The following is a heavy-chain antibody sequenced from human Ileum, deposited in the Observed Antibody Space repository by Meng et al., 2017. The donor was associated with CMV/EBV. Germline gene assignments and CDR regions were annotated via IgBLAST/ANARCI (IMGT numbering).Heavy chain of an antibody. J-gene: IGHJ5*02. D-gene: IGHD7-27*01. CDR3: AKDINWGFDP. Sequence: VPLVESGGRVVQPGGSLRLSCAASGFTFRSFGMHWVRQAPGKGLEWVALIRSDDNNKYYADSVKGRFTISRDISKNTLYLQMNSLRPEDTAVYCCAKDINWGFDPWGQGTLVTVSS. V-gene: IGHV3-30*02. CDR1: GFTFRSFG. CDR2: IRSDDNNK.